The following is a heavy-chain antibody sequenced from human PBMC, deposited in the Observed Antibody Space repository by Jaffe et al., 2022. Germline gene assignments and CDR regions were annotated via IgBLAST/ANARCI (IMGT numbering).Heavy chain of an antibody. Sequence: EVQLLESGGGLVQPGGSLRLSCAASGFTFSSYAMSWVRQAPGKGLEWVSAISGSGGSTYYADSVKGRFTISRDNSKNTLYLQMNSLRAEDTAVYYCAKDRSPGRYDFWKPKNYFDYWGQGTLVTVSS. V-gene: IGHV3-23*01. CDR3: AKDRSPGRYDFWKPKNYFDY. D-gene: IGHD3-3*01. CDR1: GFTFSSYA. CDR2: ISGSGGST. J-gene: IGHJ4*02.